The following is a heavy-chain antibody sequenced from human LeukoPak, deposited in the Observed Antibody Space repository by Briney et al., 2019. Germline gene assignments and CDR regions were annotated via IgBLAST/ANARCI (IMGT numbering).Heavy chain of an antibody. CDR2: INGDGSST. D-gene: IGHD3-9*01. J-gene: IGHJ4*02. CDR3: ARGAYDILTGYYGYYFDY. CDR1: GFTFSSYW. Sequence: PGGSLRLSCAASGFTFSSYWMHWVRPAPGKGLVWVSRINGDGSSTSYADSVKGRFTISRDNAKNTLYLQMNSLRAEDTAVFYKARGAYDILTGYYGYYFDYWGQGTLVTVSS. V-gene: IGHV3-74*01.